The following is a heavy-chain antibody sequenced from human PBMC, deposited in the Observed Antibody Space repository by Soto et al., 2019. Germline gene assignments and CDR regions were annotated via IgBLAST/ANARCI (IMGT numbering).Heavy chain of an antibody. CDR3: AREIIAVAGAIRWFDH. D-gene: IGHD6-19*01. CDR1: GFAFSNYW. CDR2: IKGDGSST. V-gene: IGHV3-74*01. Sequence: EVQLVESGGGLVQPGGSLRLSCVASGFAFSNYWMHWVRDVPGKELMWVSSIKGDGSSTSYAHSVEGRFTILRDNAKSTLYLQMNSLRAEDTAVYYCAREIIAVAGAIRWFDHWGQGTLVTVAS. J-gene: IGHJ5*02.